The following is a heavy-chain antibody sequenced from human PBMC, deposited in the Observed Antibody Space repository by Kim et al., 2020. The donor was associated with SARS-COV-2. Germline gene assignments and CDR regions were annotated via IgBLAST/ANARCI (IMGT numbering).Heavy chain of an antibody. D-gene: IGHD5-12*01. CDR1: GFTVSSNY. J-gene: IGHJ4*02. Sequence: GGSLRLSCAASGFTVSSNYMSWVRQAPGKGLEWVSVIYSGGSTYYADSVKGRFTISRDNSKNTLYLQMNSLRAEDTAVYYCARVLSRDGYNYDYWGQGTLVTVSS. V-gene: IGHV3-53*01. CDR3: ARVLSRDGYNYDY. CDR2: IYSGGST.